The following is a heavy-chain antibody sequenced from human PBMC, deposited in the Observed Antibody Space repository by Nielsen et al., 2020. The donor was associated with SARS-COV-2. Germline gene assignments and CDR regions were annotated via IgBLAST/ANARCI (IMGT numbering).Heavy chain of an antibody. CDR2: MNPNSGNT. V-gene: IGHV1-8*01. CDR1: GRTFTTYD. CDR3: ARGRRDRSLTTVPPYYFDY. Sequence: ASVKVSCKASGRTFTTYDINWVRQATGQGLEWMGWMNPNSGNTGYAQKFQGRVTMTRNTSISTAYMELSSLRSEDTAVYYCARGRRDRSLTTVPPYYFDYWGQGTLVTVSS. D-gene: IGHD4-17*01. J-gene: IGHJ4*02.